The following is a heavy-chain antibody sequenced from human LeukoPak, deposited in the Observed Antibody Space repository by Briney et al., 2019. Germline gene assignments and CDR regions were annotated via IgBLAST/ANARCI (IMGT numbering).Heavy chain of an antibody. V-gene: IGHV3-23*01. J-gene: IGHJ4*02. Sequence: GGSLRLSCAASGFTFSSCAMTWVRQAPGKGLEWVSSVSESGDTTYYADSVKGRFTISRDNSKNTLYLQMNSLRAEDTAVYYCAKGILTGTSKYYFDYWGQGTLVTVSS. CDR2: VSESGDTT. D-gene: IGHD3-9*01. CDR3: AKGILTGTSKYYFDY. CDR1: GFTFSSCA.